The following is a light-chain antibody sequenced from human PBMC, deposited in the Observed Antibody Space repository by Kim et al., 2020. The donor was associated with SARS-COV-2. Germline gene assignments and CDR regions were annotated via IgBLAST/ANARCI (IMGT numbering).Light chain of an antibody. CDR2: DAS. CDR3: QKYDNLPPS. J-gene: IGKJ5*01. Sequence: DIQVTQSPSSLSASIGDRVTITCQASQDIKYSLNWYQQKPGKAPKLLIFDASTLARGVPSRFSGSGSGTDFSLIITSLQPEDIATYYCQKYDNLPPSFGQETRLEIK. CDR1: QDIKYS. V-gene: IGKV1-33*01.